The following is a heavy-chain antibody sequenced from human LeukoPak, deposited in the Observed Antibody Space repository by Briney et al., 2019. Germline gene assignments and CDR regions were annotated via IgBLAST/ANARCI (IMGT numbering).Heavy chain of an antibody. J-gene: IGHJ4*02. CDR1: GYTFTSYY. CDR2: INPSGGST. D-gene: IGHD3-16*01. Sequence: ASVKVSCKTPGYTFTSYYMHWVRQAPGQGLEWMGIINPSGGSTSYAQKFQGRVTMTRDTSTSTVYMELSSLRSEDTAVYYCARERGGHYYDYWGQGTLVTVSS. V-gene: IGHV1-46*01. CDR3: ARERGGHYYDY.